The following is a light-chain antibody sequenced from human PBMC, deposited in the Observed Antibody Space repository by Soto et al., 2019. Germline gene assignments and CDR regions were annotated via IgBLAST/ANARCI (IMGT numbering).Light chain of an antibody. Sequence: EIVLTQSPGTLSLSPGERATLSCRASQSVSNNYLGWYQQKPGQAPRLLTYGASNRATGIPDRFSGSGSGTDFTLTISRLEPEDFAVYYCQQYGSSGTFGQGTKVDI. CDR2: GAS. V-gene: IGKV3-20*01. J-gene: IGKJ1*01. CDR3: QQYGSSGT. CDR1: QSVSNNY.